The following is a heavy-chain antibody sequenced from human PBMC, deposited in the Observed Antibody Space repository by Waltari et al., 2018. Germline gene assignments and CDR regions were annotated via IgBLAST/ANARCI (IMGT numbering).Heavy chain of an antibody. CDR3: ARQRMEWSSDFDY. Sequence: QVQLQESGPGLVKPSETLSLTCTVSGGSISSYYWSWIRQPPGKGLEWIGYIYYSGSTNYNPALKSRVTISVDTSKNQFSRKLSSVTAADTAVYYCARQRMEWSSDFDYWGQGTLVTVSS. CDR1: GGSISSYY. D-gene: IGHD3-3*01. CDR2: IYYSGST. V-gene: IGHV4-59*08. J-gene: IGHJ4*02.